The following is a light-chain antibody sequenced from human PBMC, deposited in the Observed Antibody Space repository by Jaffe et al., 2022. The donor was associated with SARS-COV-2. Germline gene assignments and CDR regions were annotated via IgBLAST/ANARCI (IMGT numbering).Light chain of an antibody. CDR1: SSDVGRYDY. V-gene: IGLV2-14*01. J-gene: IGLJ1*01. CDR2: DVN. Sequence: QSALTQPASVSGSPGQSITISCTGTSSDVGRYDYVSWYQQYPGKAPKLMIYDVNNRPSGVSYRFSGSKSGNTASLTISGLQADDEADYYCNSYTSSSTLVFGTGTKVTVL. CDR3: NSYTSSSTLV.